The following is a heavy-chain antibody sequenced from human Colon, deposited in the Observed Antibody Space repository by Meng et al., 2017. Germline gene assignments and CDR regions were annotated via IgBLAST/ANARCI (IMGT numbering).Heavy chain of an antibody. J-gene: IGHJ2*01. Sequence: GESLKISCAASGFTFSSYEMNWVRQAPGKGLEWVAYISSSGDTIYDADSLKGRFTISRDNAKNSLYLQMNNLRVEDTAVYYCARDLGQPLVDGYFDLWGHGTLVTVSS. CDR2: ISSSGDTI. CDR3: ARDLGQPLVDGYFDL. D-gene: IGHD6-13*01. CDR1: GFTFSSYE. V-gene: IGHV3-48*03.